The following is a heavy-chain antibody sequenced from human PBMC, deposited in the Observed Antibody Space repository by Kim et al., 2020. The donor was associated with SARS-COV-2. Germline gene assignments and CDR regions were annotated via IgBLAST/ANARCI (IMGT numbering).Heavy chain of an antibody. D-gene: IGHD5-18*01. Sequence: GGSLRLSCAASGFTFSDFWMNWVRQAPGKGLEWVANIKQDGSEKTYVGSVRGRFTVSRDNGKNSLYLQMNSLRAEDTAVYYCARDRPGGNTMDVWGPGTTVIVS. V-gene: IGHV3-7*05. CDR1: GFTFSDFW. CDR2: IKQDGSEK. CDR3: ARDRPGGNTMDV. J-gene: IGHJ6*02.